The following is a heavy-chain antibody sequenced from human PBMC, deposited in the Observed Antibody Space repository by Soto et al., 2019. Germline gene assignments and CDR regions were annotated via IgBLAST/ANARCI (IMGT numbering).Heavy chain of an antibody. Sequence: QVQLVQSGAEVKKPGSSVKVSCKASGGTFGSYAITWVRRAPGQGLEWLGGIIPILNSPAYAQKFKARVVITADEITNTAYMELKSLRFDDTAVYYCAREAPYCTSAACPKFYDMDVWGQGTTVTVAS. D-gene: IGHD2-8*02. J-gene: IGHJ6*02. CDR1: GGTFGSYA. V-gene: IGHV1-69*01. CDR2: IIPILNSP. CDR3: AREAPYCTSAACPKFYDMDV.